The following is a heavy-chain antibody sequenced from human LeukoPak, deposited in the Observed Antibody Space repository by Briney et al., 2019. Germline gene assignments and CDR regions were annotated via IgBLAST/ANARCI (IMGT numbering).Heavy chain of an antibody. V-gene: IGHV4-39*01. Sequence: SETLSLTCTVAGGSISSSKCYWGWIRDPPGKGLEWIVSIYYSGSTYYNPSLKSRVTISVDTSKNQFSLKLSSVTAADTAVYYCARQGRISMIVVLIEDAFDIWGQGTMVTVSS. CDR1: GGSISSSKCY. CDR2: IYYSGST. J-gene: IGHJ3*02. D-gene: IGHD3-22*01. CDR3: ARQGRISMIVVLIEDAFDI.